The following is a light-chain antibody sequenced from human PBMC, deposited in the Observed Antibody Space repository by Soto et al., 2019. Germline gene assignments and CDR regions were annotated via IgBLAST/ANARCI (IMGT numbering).Light chain of an antibody. V-gene: IGKV3-11*01. CDR1: QSVSSY. CDR2: DAS. J-gene: IGKJ2*01. Sequence: EIVLTQSPATLSLSPGERATLSCRASQSVSSYLAWYQQKHGQAPRLRIYDASNRVTGIPARFSGSGSGTDFPLTISSLEPEDFAVYYCQQRSNWPPKYTFGQGTKLEIK. CDR3: QQRSNWPPKYT.